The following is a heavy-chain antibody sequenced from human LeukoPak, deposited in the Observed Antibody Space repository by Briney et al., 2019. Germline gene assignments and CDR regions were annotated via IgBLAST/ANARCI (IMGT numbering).Heavy chain of an antibody. Sequence: ASVKVSCKASGYTFTGYYMHWVRQAPGQGLEWMGWINPNSGGTNYAQKFQGRVTMTRDTSISTAYMELSRLRSDDTAVYYCARAGLDFWSGNNWFDPWGQGTLVTVSS. V-gene: IGHV1-2*02. CDR3: ARAGLDFWSGNNWFDP. D-gene: IGHD3-3*01. CDR1: GYTFTGYY. J-gene: IGHJ5*02. CDR2: INPNSGGT.